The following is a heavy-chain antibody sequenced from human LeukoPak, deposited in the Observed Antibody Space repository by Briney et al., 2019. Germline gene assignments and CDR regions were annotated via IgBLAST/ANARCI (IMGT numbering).Heavy chain of an antibody. D-gene: IGHD3-10*01. CDR3: AKDITLVGYYGSGTPDY. J-gene: IGHJ4*02. CDR2: INPSGGGT. V-gene: IGHV1-46*01. CDR1: GYTFTSYY. Sequence: ASVKVSCKASGYTFTSYYMHWVRQAPGQGLEWVGIINPSGGGTNYAQKFQGRVSMTRDTFTSTVYMELNSLRSEDTAVYYCAKDITLVGYYGSGTPDYWGQGTLVTVSS.